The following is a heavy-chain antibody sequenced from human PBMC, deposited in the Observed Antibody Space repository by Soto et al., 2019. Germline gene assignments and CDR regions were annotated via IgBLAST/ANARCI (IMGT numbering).Heavy chain of an antibody. Sequence: EVQLLESGGGLVQPGGSLRLSCAASGFTFSSYARRWVRQAPGKGLEWVSAISGSGGSTYYADSVKGRFTISRDNSKNTLYLQMNSLRAEVTAVYYCARRGSGSYYDYWGQGTLVTVSS. V-gene: IGHV3-23*01. CDR3: ARRGSGSYYDY. CDR1: GFTFSSYA. CDR2: ISGSGGST. J-gene: IGHJ4*02. D-gene: IGHD1-26*01.